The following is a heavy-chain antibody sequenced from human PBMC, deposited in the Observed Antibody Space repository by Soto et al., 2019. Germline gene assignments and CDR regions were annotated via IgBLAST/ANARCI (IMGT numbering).Heavy chain of an antibody. CDR2: IWFDGSDR. D-gene: IGHD1-1*01. J-gene: IGHJ4*01. Sequence: PGGSLRLSCAASGFSFESYGMHWVRQAPGKGLEWVAAIWFDGSDRKYVDYVKGRFTISRDNSKNTVFLQMTSLSADDTAVYYCVSGNGDTSGPFDNWSRRTSVTVSS. CDR1: GFSFESYG. V-gene: IGHV3-33*01. CDR3: VSGNGDTSGPFDN.